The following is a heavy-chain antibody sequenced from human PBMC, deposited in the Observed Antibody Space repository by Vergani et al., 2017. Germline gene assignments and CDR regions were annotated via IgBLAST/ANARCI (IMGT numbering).Heavy chain of an antibody. CDR1: GFSFSGYW. CDR3: VRVRCSGPCFMSNWFDC. V-gene: IGHV3-74*01. J-gene: IGHJ5*01. Sequence: EVQLVESGGGLIHPGGSLRLSCEGSGFSFSGYWMHWVRQSPEKGLVWVSRIKSDGSITNYADSVKGRFTISRDNAKNTLYLEMNSLGGDDTAIYYCVRVRCSGPCFMSNWFDCWGQGGLVSVCS. D-gene: IGHD5-12*01. CDR2: IKSDGSIT.